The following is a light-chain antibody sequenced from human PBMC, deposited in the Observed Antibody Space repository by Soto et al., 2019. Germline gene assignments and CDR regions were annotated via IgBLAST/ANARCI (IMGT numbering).Light chain of an antibody. CDR3: QQRGSWPAT. J-gene: IGKJ3*01. CDR1: QSVSSSY. V-gene: IGKV3D-20*02. CDR2: GAS. Sequence: EIVMTQSPATLSVSPWGRATLSCRASQSVSSSYLAWYQQKPGQAPRLLIYGASSRATGIPDRFSGSGSGTDFTLTISSLEAEDSAVYYCQQRGSWPATFGPGTKVDI.